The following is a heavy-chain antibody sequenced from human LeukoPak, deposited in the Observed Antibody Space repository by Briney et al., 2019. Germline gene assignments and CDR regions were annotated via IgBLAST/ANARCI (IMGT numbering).Heavy chain of an antibody. V-gene: IGHV3-21*01. D-gene: IGHD6-19*01. CDR1: GFTFSSYS. CDR3: ARNHGRGWYYFDY. Sequence: GGSLRLSCAASGFTFSSYSMNWVRQAPGKGLEWVSSISSSSYVYYADSVKSRFTISRDNAKNSLYLQMNSLRAEDTAVYYCARNHGRGWYYFDYWGQGTLVTASS. CDR2: ISSSSYV. J-gene: IGHJ4*02.